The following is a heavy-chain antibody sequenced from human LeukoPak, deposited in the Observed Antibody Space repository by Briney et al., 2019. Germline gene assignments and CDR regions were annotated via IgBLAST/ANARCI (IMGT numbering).Heavy chain of an antibody. CDR3: VRSTTVTTWFDY. J-gene: IGHJ4*02. D-gene: IGHD4-11*01. CDR1: GGSTTSGTYY. CDR2: MYYSGSP. V-gene: IGHV4-39*01. Sequence: SETLSLTCTVSGGSTTSGTYYWGWIRQPPGKGLEWIGNMYYSGSPCHNPSLKSRVTISVDTSKNQFSLKLNSVTASDTAVYYCVRSTTVTTWFDYWGQGTLVTVSS.